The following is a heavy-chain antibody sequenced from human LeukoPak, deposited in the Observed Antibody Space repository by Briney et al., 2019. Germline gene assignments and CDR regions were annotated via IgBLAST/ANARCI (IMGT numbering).Heavy chain of an antibody. CDR1: GYILSELS. CDR2: FDPEDDER. J-gene: IGHJ4*02. Sequence: ASVKVSCKVSGYILSELSMHWVRQAPGKGLEWMGGFDPEDDERIYAQKFQGRVTMTEDTSTDTAYMELSSLRSEDTAVYYCAKELRSGYFDYWGQGTLVTVSS. CDR3: AKELRSGYFDY. V-gene: IGHV1-24*01. D-gene: IGHD3-22*01.